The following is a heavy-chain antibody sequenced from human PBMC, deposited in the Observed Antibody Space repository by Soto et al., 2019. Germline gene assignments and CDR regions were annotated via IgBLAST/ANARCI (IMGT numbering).Heavy chain of an antibody. CDR1: GFTFSSYG. CDR3: AKDLDSSRYYYYYYAMDL. V-gene: IGHV3-33*06. J-gene: IGHJ6*02. CDR2: IWHDGSNK. D-gene: IGHD6-13*01. Sequence: GGSLRISCAASGFTFSSYGMHWVRQAPGKGLEWVAVIWHDGSNKYYADSVKGRFSISRDNSKKTLYLQMNSLRAEDTAVYYCAKDLDSSRYYYYYYAMDLWGQGT.